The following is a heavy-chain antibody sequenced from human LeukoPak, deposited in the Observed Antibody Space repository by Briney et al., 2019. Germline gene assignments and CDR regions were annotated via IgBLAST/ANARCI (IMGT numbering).Heavy chain of an antibody. Sequence: SETLSLTCAVYGGSFSGYYWSWIRQHPGKGLEWIGYIYYSGSTYYNPSLKSRVTISVDTSKNQFSLKLSSVTAADTAVYYCARQTTVTSQVDYWGQGTLVTVSS. J-gene: IGHJ4*02. CDR3: ARQTTVTSQVDY. V-gene: IGHV4-31*11. CDR2: IYYSGST. CDR1: GGSFSGYY. D-gene: IGHD4-17*01.